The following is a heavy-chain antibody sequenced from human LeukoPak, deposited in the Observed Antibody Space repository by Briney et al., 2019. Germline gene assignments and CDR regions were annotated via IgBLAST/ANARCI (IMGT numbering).Heavy chain of an antibody. CDR3: ARDQDYYYGMDV. Sequence: SETLSLTSTVSGGSISSYYWSWIRQPPGKGLEWIGYIYYSGSTNYNPSLKSRVTISVDTSKNQFSLKLSSVTAADTAVYYCARDQDYYYGMDVWGQGTTVTVSS. V-gene: IGHV4-59*01. J-gene: IGHJ6*02. CDR1: GGSISSYY. CDR2: IYYSGST.